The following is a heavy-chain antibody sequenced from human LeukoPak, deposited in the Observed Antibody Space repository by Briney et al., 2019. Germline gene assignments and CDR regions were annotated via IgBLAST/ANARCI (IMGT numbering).Heavy chain of an antibody. CDR1: GFTFSNYA. V-gene: IGHV3-23*01. CDR2: ISGSGGST. J-gene: IGHJ4*02. D-gene: IGHD3-10*01. CDR3: AKDQGSGYYGSGPVGY. Sequence: GGSLRLSCAASGFTFSNYAMSWVRQAPGKGLEWVSAISGSGGSTYYADSVKGRFTISRDNSNNTLYLQMNSLRAEDTAVYYCAKDQGSGYYGSGPVGYWGQGTLVTVSS.